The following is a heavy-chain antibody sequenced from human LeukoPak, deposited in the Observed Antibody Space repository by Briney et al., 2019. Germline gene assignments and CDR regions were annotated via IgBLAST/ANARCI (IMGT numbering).Heavy chain of an antibody. CDR1: GYTFINYD. CDR2: ISAYNGNT. CDR3: ARLHDGEFDY. V-gene: IGHV1-18*01. J-gene: IGHJ4*02. Sequence: ASVKVSCKASGYTFINYDINWVRQAPGQGLEWMGWISAYNGNTNYAQKLQGRVTMTTDTSTSTAYMELRSLRSDDTAVYYCARLHDGEFDYSGQGTLVTVPS. D-gene: IGHD4-17*01.